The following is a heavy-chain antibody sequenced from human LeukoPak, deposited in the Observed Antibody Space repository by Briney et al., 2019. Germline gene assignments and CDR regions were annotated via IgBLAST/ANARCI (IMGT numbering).Heavy chain of an antibody. CDR1: GITVSSSY. J-gene: IGHJ4*02. Sequence: PAGSLSLTCAASGITVSSSYMSWVRLAPGQGLEWVSAIYSGGGTYYADSVKGSFTISRDNSKNTLYLQMNSLRAEDTAVYYCARGPGGYYDYWGQGTLVTVSS. CDR3: ARGPGGYYDY. CDR2: IYSGGGT. V-gene: IGHV3-66*01. D-gene: IGHD2-15*01.